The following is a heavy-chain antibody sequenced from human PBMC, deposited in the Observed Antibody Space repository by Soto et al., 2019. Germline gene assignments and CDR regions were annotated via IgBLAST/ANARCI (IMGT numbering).Heavy chain of an antibody. CDR3: ARHYDILGHNWFDP. CDR2: ITPIFGTA. V-gene: IGHV1-69*01. D-gene: IGHD3-9*01. CDR1: GGTFSSYA. J-gene: IGHJ5*02. Sequence: QVQLVQSGAEVKKPGSSVKVSCKASGGTFSSYAISWVRQAPGQGLEWMGGITPIFGTANYALKFQGRVTITADEATSTAYMELSSLRSEDTAVDYCARHYDILGHNWFDPWGQGTLVTVSS.